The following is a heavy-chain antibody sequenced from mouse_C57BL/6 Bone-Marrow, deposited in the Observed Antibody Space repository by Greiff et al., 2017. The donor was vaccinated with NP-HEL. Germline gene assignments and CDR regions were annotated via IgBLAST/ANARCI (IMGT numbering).Heavy chain of an antibody. D-gene: IGHD1-1*01. Sequence: EVQLQQSGPELVKPGASVKISCKASGYSFTGYYMNWVKQSPEKSLEWIGEINPSTGGTTYNQKFKAKATLTVDKSSSTAYMQLKSLTSEDSAVYYCASALLLPFAYWGQGTLVTASA. V-gene: IGHV1-42*01. CDR1: GYSFTGYY. J-gene: IGHJ3*01. CDR2: INPSTGGT. CDR3: ASALLLPFAY.